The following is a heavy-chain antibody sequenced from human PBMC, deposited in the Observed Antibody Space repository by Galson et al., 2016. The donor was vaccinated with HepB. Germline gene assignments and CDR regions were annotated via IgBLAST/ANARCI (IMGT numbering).Heavy chain of an antibody. D-gene: IGHD2-8*02. CDR2: IYSGGST. V-gene: IGHV3-66*02. CDR3: ARRSDSLLVVTGDC. J-gene: IGHJ4*02. Sequence: SLRLSCAASGFTVSSNYMTWVRQAPGKGPEWVSVIYSGGSTSYAGSVKGRFTISRDSSKNTLYLQMNGLRPEDTAVYYCARRSDSLLVVTGDCWGQGTLVTVSS. CDR1: GFTVSSNY.